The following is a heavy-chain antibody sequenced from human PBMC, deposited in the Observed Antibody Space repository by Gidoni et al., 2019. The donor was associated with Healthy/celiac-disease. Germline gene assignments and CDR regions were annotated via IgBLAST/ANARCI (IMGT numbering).Heavy chain of an antibody. J-gene: IGHJ5*02. V-gene: IGHV4-39*01. D-gene: IGHD6-13*01. Sequence: QLQLQESGPGLVKPSETLSLTCTVSGRSISSSSYYWGWIRQPPGKGLEWIGSIYYSGSTYYNPSLKSRVTISVDTSKNQFSLKLSSVTAADTAVYYCARLIRSSWSASDSWGQRTLVTVSS. CDR1: GRSISSSSYY. CDR2: IYYSGST. CDR3: ARLIRSSWSASDS.